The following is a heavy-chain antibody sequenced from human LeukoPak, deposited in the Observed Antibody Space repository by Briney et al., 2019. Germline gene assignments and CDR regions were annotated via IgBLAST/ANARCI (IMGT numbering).Heavy chain of an antibody. CDR2: ISSSSSYI. CDR1: GFTFSTYG. Sequence: PGGSLRLSCAASGFTFSTYGMNWVRQAPGKGLEWVSSISSSSSYIYYADSVKGRFTISRDNAKNSLYLQMNSLRAEDTAVYYCASTMAASGDYRGQGTLVTVSS. V-gene: IGHV3-21*01. CDR3: ASTMAASGDY. J-gene: IGHJ4*02. D-gene: IGHD5-24*01.